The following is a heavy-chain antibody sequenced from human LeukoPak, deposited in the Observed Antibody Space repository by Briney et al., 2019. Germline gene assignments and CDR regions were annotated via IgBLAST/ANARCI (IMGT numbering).Heavy chain of an antibody. J-gene: IGHJ4*02. D-gene: IGHD3-22*01. CDR2: TSADGTTT. CDR1: GSTFNTYW. V-gene: IGHV3-74*01. Sequence: PGGSLRLSCVASGSTFNTYWIHWVRQGPGKGLVWVSLTSADGTTTTYADSVNGRFTVSRDNAKNTLYLQMNSLRAEDTAVYYCARDDSSGYFDYWGQGTLVTVSS. CDR3: ARDDSSGYFDY.